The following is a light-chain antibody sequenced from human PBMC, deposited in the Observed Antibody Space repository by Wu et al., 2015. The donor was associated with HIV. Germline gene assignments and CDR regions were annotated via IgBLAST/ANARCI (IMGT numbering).Light chain of an antibody. CDR2: GAS. CDR3: QQYDSWPTLT. Sequence: EVVLTQSPATLSVSPGERATLSCRASQSFSTNLAWYQQKPGQAPRLLIYGASTRATGTPARFSGSGSGTEFTLTISTMRSEDFAIYYCQQYDSWPTLTFGQGTKVEIK. J-gene: IGKJ1*01. V-gene: IGKV3-15*01. CDR1: QSFSTN.